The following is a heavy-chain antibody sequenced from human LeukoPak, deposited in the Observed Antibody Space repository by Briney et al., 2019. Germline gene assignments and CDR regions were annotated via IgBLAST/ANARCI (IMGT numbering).Heavy chain of an antibody. V-gene: IGHV4-59*01. CDR1: GVTFSNVW. Sequence: GSLRLSCAASGVTFSNVWMSWVRQAPGKGLEWIGYIYYSGSTNYNPSLKSRVTISVDTSKNQFSLKLSSVTAADTAVYYCARGVVIAPQTFDYWGQGTLVTVSS. CDR3: ARGVVIAPQTFDY. CDR2: IYYSGST. J-gene: IGHJ4*02. D-gene: IGHD2-21*01.